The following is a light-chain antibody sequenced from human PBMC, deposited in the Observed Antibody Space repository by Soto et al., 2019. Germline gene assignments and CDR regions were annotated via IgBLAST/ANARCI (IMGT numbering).Light chain of an antibody. V-gene: IGLV2-14*01. J-gene: IGLJ1*01. CDR2: EVT. CDR3: CSYAGSSYYV. Sequence: QSALTQPASVSGSPGQSIAISCTGTSSDIGSYDYVSWYQQLPGKAPKVLIYEVTYRPSGVSNRFSGSKSGNTASLTISGLQAEDEADYYCCSYAGSSYYVFGSGTKLTVL. CDR1: SSDIGSYDY.